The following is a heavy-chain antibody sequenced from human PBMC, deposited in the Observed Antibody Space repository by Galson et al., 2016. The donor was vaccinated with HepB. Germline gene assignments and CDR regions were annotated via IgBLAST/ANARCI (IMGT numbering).Heavy chain of an antibody. D-gene: IGHD3-9*01. J-gene: IGHJ4*02. V-gene: IGHV5-51*01. CDR2: IYAGDSDT. Sequence: QSGAEVKEPGESLKISCKASGYKFSSSWIGWVRQVPGKGLEWMGVIYAGDSDTRYSPSFQGQVTISADEATTTANVQWSSLRASDTAIYYCARRDVSLTGYSYWGQGTLVTVS. CDR1: GYKFSSSW. CDR3: ARRDVSLTGYSY.